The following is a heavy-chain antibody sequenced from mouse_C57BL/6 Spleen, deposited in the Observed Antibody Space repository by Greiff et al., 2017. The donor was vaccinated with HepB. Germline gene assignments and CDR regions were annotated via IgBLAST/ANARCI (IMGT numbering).Heavy chain of an antibody. CDR2: IRNKANGYTT. D-gene: IGHD4-1*01. CDR1: GFTFTDYY. Sequence: EVQLVESGGGLVQPGGSLSLSCAASGFTFTDYYMSWVRQPPGKALEWLGFIRNKANGYTTEYSASVKGRFTISRDNSQSILYLQMNALRAEDSATYYCARYIGTDAMDYWGQGTSVTVSS. CDR3: ARYIGTDAMDY. V-gene: IGHV7-3*01. J-gene: IGHJ4*01.